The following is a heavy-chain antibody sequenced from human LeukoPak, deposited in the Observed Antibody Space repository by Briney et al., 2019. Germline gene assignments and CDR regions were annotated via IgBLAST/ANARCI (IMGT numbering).Heavy chain of an antibody. J-gene: IGHJ4*02. CDR2: ISSSSSYI. CDR1: GFTLSSYS. Sequence: PGGSLRLSCAASGFTLSSYSMNWVRQAPGKGLEWVSSISSSSSYIYYADSVKGRFTISRDNAKNSLYLQMNSLRAEDTAVYYCARDSRNYDILTGPDYWGQGTLVTVSS. V-gene: IGHV3-21*01. D-gene: IGHD3-9*01. CDR3: ARDSRNYDILTGPDY.